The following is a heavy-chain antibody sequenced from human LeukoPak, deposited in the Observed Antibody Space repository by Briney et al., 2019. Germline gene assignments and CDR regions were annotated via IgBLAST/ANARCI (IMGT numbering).Heavy chain of an antibody. CDR1: GGSIGSGSYY. Sequence: PSQTLSLTCTVSGGSIGSGSYYWSWIRQPAGKGLEWIGRIYISESTNYNPSLKSRVTISVDTSKNQFSPKLSSVTAADTAVYYCARFLVDYYDSSGYFDYWGQGTLVTVSS. J-gene: IGHJ4*02. D-gene: IGHD3-22*01. CDR2: IYISEST. CDR3: ARFLVDYYDSSGYFDY. V-gene: IGHV4-61*02.